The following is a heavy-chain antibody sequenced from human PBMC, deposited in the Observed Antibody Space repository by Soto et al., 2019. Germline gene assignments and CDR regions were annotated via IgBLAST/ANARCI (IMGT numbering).Heavy chain of an antibody. Sequence: EVQLLESGGGLVQPGGSLRLSCTASGFTFSSFGMSWVRQAPGKGLEWVSSLSGDGTTRYSVDSVKGRFSISRDISKNSLSLQMNSLTTDDTAVYYCAKDITFTRRAYNYWGQGILVTVSS. V-gene: IGHV3-23*01. J-gene: IGHJ4*02. CDR3: AKDITFTRRAYNY. CDR1: GFTFSSFG. D-gene: IGHD3-16*01. CDR2: LSGDGTTR.